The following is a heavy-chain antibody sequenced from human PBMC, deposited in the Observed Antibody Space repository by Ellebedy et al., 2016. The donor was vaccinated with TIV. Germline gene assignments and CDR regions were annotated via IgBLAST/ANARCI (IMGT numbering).Heavy chain of an antibody. D-gene: IGHD5-24*01. V-gene: IGHV3-7*01. J-gene: IGHJ4*02. CDR1: GSTFSDHY. Sequence: PGGSLRLSCAASGSTFSDHYIDWVRQAAGKGLEWVANTKQDGSEKYYVDSVMGRFTISRDNAKNSLYLQMNSLRAEDTAVYYCAKDLAAKWLQAFDYWGQGTLVTVSS. CDR3: AKDLAAKWLQAFDY. CDR2: TKQDGSEK.